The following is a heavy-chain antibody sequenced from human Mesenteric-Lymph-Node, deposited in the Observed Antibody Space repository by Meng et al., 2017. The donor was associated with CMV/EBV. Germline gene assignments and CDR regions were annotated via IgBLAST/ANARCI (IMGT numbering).Heavy chain of an antibody. CDR3: AREGYFGSGSRYYYYGMDV. D-gene: IGHD3-10*01. CDR1: GFSFSTYS. Sequence: GGSLRLSCAASGFSFSTYSMNWVRQAPGKGLEWVSSISGSGSYIYYTDSVKGRFTISRDNAKNSLYLQLNSLRDEDTAVYYCAREGYFGSGSRYYYYGMDVWGQGTTVTVSS. J-gene: IGHJ6*02. CDR2: ISGSGSYI. V-gene: IGHV3-21*01.